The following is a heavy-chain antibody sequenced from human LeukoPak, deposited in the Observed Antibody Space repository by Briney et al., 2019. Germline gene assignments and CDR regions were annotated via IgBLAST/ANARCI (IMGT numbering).Heavy chain of an antibody. D-gene: IGHD2-2*01. Sequence: GGSLRLSCAASGLTFSSYAMNWARQAPGKGLEWVSAISGSGGSTYYADSVKGRFTISRDNAKNSLYLQMNSLRAEDTAVYYCARCSSTSFDAFDIWGQGTMVTVSS. J-gene: IGHJ3*02. V-gene: IGHV3-23*01. CDR3: ARCSSTSFDAFDI. CDR2: ISGSGGST. CDR1: GLTFSSYA.